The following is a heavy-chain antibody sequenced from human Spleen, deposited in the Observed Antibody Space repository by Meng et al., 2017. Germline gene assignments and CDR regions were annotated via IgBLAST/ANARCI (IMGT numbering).Heavy chain of an antibody. D-gene: IGHD2-8*01. CDR2: IYSGGNT. J-gene: IGHJ4*02. CDR1: GFTVSRDY. CDR3: STSPTDVYVLGALPLDY. V-gene: IGHV3-66*02. Sequence: GESLKISCAASGFTVSRDYMSWVRQAPGKGLEWVSVIYSGGNTYYADSVEGGLIIFSDNSKNSLFLQIMSMRSEDTAVYYCSTSPTDVYVLGALPLDYWGQGTLVTVSS.